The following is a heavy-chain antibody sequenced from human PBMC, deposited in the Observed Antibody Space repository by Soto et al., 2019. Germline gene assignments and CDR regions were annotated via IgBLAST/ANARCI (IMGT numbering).Heavy chain of an antibody. J-gene: IGHJ4*02. CDR3: AKDRYYDILTGSHPLLNLLDY. D-gene: IGHD3-9*01. CDR2: INSDGSST. Sequence: PGGSLRLSCAASGFTFSSYWMHWVRQAPGKGLVWVSRINSDGSSTSYADSVKGRFTIPRDNAKNTLYLQMNSLRAEDTAVYYCAKDRYYDILTGSHPLLNLLDYWGQGTLVTVSS. CDR1: GFTFSSYW. V-gene: IGHV3-74*01.